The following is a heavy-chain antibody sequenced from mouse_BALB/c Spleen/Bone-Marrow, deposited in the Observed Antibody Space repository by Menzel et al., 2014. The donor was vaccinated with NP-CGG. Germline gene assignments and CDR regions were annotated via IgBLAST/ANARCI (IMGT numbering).Heavy chain of an antibody. Sequence: VESGGGLVQPGGSMKLSCVASGFTFSNYWMNWVRQSPEKGLEWVAEIRLKSNNYATHYAESVKGRFTISRDDSKSSVYLQMNNLRAEDTGIYYCTSMRRRGFAYWGQGTLVTVSA. V-gene: IGHV6-6*02. D-gene: IGHD2-3*01. J-gene: IGHJ3*01. CDR1: GFTFSNYW. CDR2: IRLKSNNYAT. CDR3: TSMRRRGFAY.